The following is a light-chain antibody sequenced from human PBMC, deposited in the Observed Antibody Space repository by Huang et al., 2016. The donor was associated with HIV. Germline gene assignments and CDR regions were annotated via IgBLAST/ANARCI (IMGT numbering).Light chain of an antibody. CDR3: QQYSTLPWT. Sequence: EIVLTQSPDTLSLAPGERGALSCRASQNVTNDYLAWYQQKSGQAPRLLIDGSSGRATGVPVRFGGSGYGAEFILTIDRLEPEDFASYYCQQYSTLPWTFGPGTKLEVK. V-gene: IGKV3-20*01. J-gene: IGKJ1*01. CDR2: GSS. CDR1: QNVTNDY.